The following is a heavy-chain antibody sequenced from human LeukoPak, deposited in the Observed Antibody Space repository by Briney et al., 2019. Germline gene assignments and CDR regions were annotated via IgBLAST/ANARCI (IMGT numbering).Heavy chain of an antibody. J-gene: IGHJ4*02. CDR3: ARVKQWLVQVGYFDY. Sequence: QPGGSLRLSCAASGFTFSSYAMHWVRQAPGKGLEWVAVISYDGSNKYYADSVKGRFTISRDNSKNTLYLQMNSLRAEDTAVYYCARVKQWLVQVGYFDYWGQGTLVTVS. V-gene: IGHV3-30-3*01. D-gene: IGHD6-19*01. CDR1: GFTFSSYA. CDR2: ISYDGSNK.